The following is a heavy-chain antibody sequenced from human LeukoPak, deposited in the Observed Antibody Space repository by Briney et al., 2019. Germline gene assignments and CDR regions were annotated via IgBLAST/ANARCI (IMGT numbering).Heavy chain of an antibody. J-gene: IGHJ1*01. D-gene: IGHD6-13*01. V-gene: IGHV4-34*01. CDR2: INHRGST. Sequence: PSETLSLTCAVYGGSFSGYYWSWIRQPPGKGLEWIGEINHRGSTNYNPSLKSRVTISVDTSKNQFSLKLSSVTAADTAVYYCARSSIAAAGRNFQHWGQGTLVTVSS. CDR1: GGSFSGYY. CDR3: ARSSIAAAGRNFQH.